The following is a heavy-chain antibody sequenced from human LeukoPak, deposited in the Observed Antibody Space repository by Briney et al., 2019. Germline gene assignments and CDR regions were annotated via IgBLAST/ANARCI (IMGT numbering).Heavy chain of an antibody. J-gene: IGHJ4*02. CDR2: IYSGGRT. D-gene: IGHD6-13*01. CDR1: GFTVSSDY. Sequence: RGSLRLSCAASGFTVSSDYMSWVRQAPGKGLEWISVIYSGGRTYYADSVKGRFTISRDNSKNTLYLQMNSLRAEDTAVYYCARDSDYSSSWFDFDYWGQRTLVSVSS. CDR3: ARDSDYSSSWFDFDY. V-gene: IGHV3-66*01.